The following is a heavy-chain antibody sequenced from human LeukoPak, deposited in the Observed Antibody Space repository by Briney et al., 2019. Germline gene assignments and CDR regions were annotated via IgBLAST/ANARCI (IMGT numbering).Heavy chain of an antibody. V-gene: IGHV1-69*05. CDR2: IIPIFGTA. D-gene: IGHD2-2*01. J-gene: IGHJ6*03. CDR3: ARVDCSSTSCRQRNYYYYMDV. CDR1: GGTFSSYA. Sequence: SVKVSCKASGGTFSSYAISWVRQAPGQGLEWMGGIIPIFGTANYAQKFQGRVTITTDESTGTAYMELSSLRSEDTAVYYCARVDCSSTSCRQRNYYYYMDVWGKGTTVTVSS.